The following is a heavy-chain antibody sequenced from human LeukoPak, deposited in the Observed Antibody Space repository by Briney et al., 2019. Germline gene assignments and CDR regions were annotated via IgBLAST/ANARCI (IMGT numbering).Heavy chain of an antibody. CDR3: ASPGDSGSPDAFDI. Sequence: PGGSLRLSCAASGFTFSSYSMNWVRQAPGKGLEWVSYISSSSSTIYYADSVKGRFTISRDNAKNSLYLQMNSLRAEDTAVYYCASPGDSGSPDAFDIWGQGTMVTVSS. J-gene: IGHJ3*02. V-gene: IGHV3-48*04. D-gene: IGHD1-26*01. CDR1: GFTFSSYS. CDR2: ISSSSSTI.